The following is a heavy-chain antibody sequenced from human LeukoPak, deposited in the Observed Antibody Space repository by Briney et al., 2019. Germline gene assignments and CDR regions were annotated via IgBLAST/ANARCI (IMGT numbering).Heavy chain of an antibody. J-gene: IGHJ4*02. D-gene: IGHD3-10*01. V-gene: IGHV3-7*04. CDR1: GFTFSSYW. CDR2: IKQDESEK. Sequence: GGSLRLSCAASGFTFSSYWMSWVRQAPGKGLEWVANIKQDESEKYYVDSVKGRFTISRDNAKNSLYLQMNSLRAEDTAVYYCARDHYYRSGSYYVYWGQGTLVTVSS. CDR3: ARDHYYRSGSYYVY.